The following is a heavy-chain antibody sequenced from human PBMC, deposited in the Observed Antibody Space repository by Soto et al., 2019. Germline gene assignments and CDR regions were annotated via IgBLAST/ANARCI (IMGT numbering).Heavy chain of an antibody. CDR2: IYSGGST. CDR3: ARDWLHRNYYYYYMDV. D-gene: IGHD5-18*01. Sequence: GGSLRLSCAASGFTVSSNYMSWVRQAPGKGLEWVSVIYSGGSTYYADSVKGRFTISRDNSKNTLYLQMNSLRSEDTAVYYCARDWLHRNYYYYYMDVWGKGTTVTVSS. V-gene: IGHV3-66*01. J-gene: IGHJ6*03. CDR1: GFTVSSNY.